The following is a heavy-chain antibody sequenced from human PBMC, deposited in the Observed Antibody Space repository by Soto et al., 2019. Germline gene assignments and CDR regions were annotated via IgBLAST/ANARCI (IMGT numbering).Heavy chain of an antibody. J-gene: IGHJ6*02. CDR3: AREPIFGVVIKNYYYYGMDV. CDR1: AGNFSSYA. D-gene: IGHD3-3*02. V-gene: IGHV1-69*13. CDR2: IIPIFGTA. Sequence: SVKVSCKASAGNFSSYAISWVRQAPGQGLEWMGGIIPIFGTANYAQKFQGRVTITADESTSPAYMELSSLRSEDTAVYYCAREPIFGVVIKNYYYYGMDVWGQGTTVTVSS.